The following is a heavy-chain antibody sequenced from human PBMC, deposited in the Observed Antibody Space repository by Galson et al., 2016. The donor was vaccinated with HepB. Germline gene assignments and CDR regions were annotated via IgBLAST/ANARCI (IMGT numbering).Heavy chain of an antibody. D-gene: IGHD4-11*01. CDR3: ASASTLTTPPGS. Sequence: TLSLTCTVSGGSISSRSYYWTWVRQHLVKGLEWIGYIYFSGASYYNSSLKSRVAISADTSKNQFSLKLTSVTAAYTAIYYCASASTLTTPPGSWGQGALVTVSS. V-gene: IGHV4-31*03. CDR2: IYFSGAS. CDR1: GGSISSRSYY. J-gene: IGHJ5*02.